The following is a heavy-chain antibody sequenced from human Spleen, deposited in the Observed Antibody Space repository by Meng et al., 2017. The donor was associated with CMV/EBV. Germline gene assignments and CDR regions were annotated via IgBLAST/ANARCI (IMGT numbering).Heavy chain of an antibody. J-gene: IGHJ6*02. CDR2: IYPGDSDT. Sequence: GESLKISCKGSGYSFTSYWIGWVRQMPGKGLEWMGIIYPGDSDTRYSPSFQGQVTISADKSISTAYLQWSSLKASDTAMYYYAGSSTYYDFWSGYPGFMDVWGQGTTVTVSS. CDR3: AGSSTYYDFWSGYPGFMDV. CDR1: GYSFTSYW. V-gene: IGHV5-51*01. D-gene: IGHD3-3*01.